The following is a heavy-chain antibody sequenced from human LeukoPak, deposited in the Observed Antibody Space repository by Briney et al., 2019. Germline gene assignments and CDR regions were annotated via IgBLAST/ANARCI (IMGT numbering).Heavy chain of an antibody. CDR2: ISSSSSYI. D-gene: IGHD5-24*01. V-gene: IGHV3-21*01. CDR1: GFTFSSYS. CDR3: ATIGDGYNPEY. Sequence: GGSLRLSCAASGFTFSSYSMNWVRQAPGKGLEWVSSISSSSSYIYYADSVKGRFAISRDNAKNSLYLQMNSLRAEDTAVYYCATIGDGYNPEYWGQGTLVTVSS. J-gene: IGHJ4*02.